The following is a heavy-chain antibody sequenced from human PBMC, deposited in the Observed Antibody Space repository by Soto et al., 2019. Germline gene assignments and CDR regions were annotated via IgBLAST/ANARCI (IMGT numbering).Heavy chain of an antibody. Sequence: PGGSLRLSCAASGFTFSSYGMHWVRQAPGKGLEWVAVISYDGSNKYYADSVKGRFTISRDNSKNTLYLQMNSLRAEDTAVYYCAKDHLESGYDPTSYYYYYYYMAVWGKGTTVPVSS. CDR2: ISYDGSNK. D-gene: IGHD5-12*01. CDR1: GFTFSSYG. J-gene: IGHJ6*03. V-gene: IGHV3-30*18. CDR3: AKDHLESGYDPTSYYYYYYYMAV.